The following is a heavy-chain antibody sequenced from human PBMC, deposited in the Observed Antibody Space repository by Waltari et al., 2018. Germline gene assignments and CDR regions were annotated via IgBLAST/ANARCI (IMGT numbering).Heavy chain of an antibody. Sequence: QLVESGGGVARPGGSLRLSCVASGYTFDDYGMSWVRQTPEKGLGWVCSIKLNGDKTTYTDSLKGRFTISRDNAKNSLFLEMDSLRAEDTALYHCAKDNTRGYGNYYYGLDVWGQGTTVTVSS. CDR2: IKLNGDKT. CDR1: GYTFDDYG. D-gene: IGHD5-12*01. J-gene: IGHJ6*02. CDR3: AKDNTRGYGNYYYGLDV. V-gene: IGHV3-20*01.